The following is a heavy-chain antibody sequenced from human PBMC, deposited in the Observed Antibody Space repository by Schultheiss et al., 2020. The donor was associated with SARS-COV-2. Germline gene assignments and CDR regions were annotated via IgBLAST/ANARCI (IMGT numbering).Heavy chain of an antibody. D-gene: IGHD3-22*01. CDR3: AKGHYNDRSGYVGMDV. CDR2: IYSGDRT. Sequence: GESLKISCAASGFTVSSKFMSWVRQAPGKGLEWVSVIYSGDRTYYADSVKGRFTISRENAKNSFYLQMNSLRAEDTAVYYCAKGHYNDRSGYVGMDVWGQGTTVTVSS. J-gene: IGHJ6*02. CDR1: GFTVSSKF. V-gene: IGHV3-53*01.